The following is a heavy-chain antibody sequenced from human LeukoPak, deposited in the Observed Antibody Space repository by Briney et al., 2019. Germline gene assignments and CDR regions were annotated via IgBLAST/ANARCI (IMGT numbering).Heavy chain of an antibody. CDR2: ISSSSSYI. D-gene: IGHD2-2*01. J-gene: IGHJ6*03. CDR1: GFTFSSYA. V-gene: IGHV3-21*01. Sequence: PGGSLRLSCAASGFTFSSYAMSWVRQAPGKGLEWVSSISSSSSYIYYADSVEGRFTISRDNAKNSLYLQMNSLRAEDTAVYYCASIVVVPAATTHYYMDVWGKGTTVTVSS. CDR3: ASIVVVPAATTHYYMDV.